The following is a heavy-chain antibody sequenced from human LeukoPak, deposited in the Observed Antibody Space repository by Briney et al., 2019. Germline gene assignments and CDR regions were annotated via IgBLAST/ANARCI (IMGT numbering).Heavy chain of an antibody. CDR2: IYSGGST. J-gene: IGHJ5*02. CDR3: ARVGYSYVYIRS. Sequence: PGGSLRLSCAASGFTFSSYAMSWVRQAPGKGLEWVSVIYSGGSTYYADSVKGRFTISRDNSKNTLYLQMNSLGAEDTAVYYCARVGYSYVYIRSWGQGTLVPVSS. D-gene: IGHD5-18*01. CDR1: GFTFSSYA. V-gene: IGHV3-53*01.